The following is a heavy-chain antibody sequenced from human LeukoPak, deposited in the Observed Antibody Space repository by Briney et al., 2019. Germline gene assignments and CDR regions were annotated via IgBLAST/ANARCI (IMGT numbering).Heavy chain of an antibody. CDR2: ITSRGDGT. CDR3: AKGTGTTGRESFDI. J-gene: IGHJ4*02. CDR1: GFTFTSYV. D-gene: IGHD1-1*01. V-gene: IGHV3-23*01. Sequence: PRGSLRLSCEASGFTFTSYVIHSVRWATAKGLELVSSITSRGDGTSYTESLSGRFTISRDNARKVVFLHMKSLRSGDSAFYFCAKGTGTTGRESFDIWGQGTLVTVSS.